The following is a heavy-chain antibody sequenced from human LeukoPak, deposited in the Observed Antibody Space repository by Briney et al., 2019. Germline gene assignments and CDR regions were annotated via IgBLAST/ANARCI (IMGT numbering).Heavy chain of an antibody. V-gene: IGHV3-23*01. D-gene: IGHD2-15*01. CDR2: VSGSGGST. CDR3: AKVDCSGGSCFPDY. Sequence: GGSLRLSCAASGFTFSSYAMSWVRQAPGKGLEWVSAVSGSGGSTYYADSVKGQFTISRDNSKNTLYLQMNSLRAEDTAVYYCAKVDCSGGSCFPDYWGQGTLVTVSS. J-gene: IGHJ4*02. CDR1: GFTFSSYA.